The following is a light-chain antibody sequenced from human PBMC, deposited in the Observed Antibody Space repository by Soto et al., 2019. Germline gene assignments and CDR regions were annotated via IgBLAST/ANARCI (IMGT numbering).Light chain of an antibody. J-gene: IGLJ2*01. CDR2: EVS. CDR3: CSYSGSSTFI. V-gene: IGLV2-23*02. CDR1: SSDVGSYNL. Sequence: QSALTQPASVSGSPGQSITISCTGTSSDVGSYNLVSWYQQHPGKAPKLMIYEVSKRPSGVSNRFSGSKSGNTASLTISGLQAEDEAVYYCCSYSGSSTFIFGGGTKVTVL.